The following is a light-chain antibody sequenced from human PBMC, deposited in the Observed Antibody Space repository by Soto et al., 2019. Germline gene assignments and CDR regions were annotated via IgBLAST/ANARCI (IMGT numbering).Light chain of an antibody. CDR1: QTISSW. V-gene: IGKV1-5*03. CDR3: QHYNSYSEA. Sequence: DIPMTQSPSTLSGSVGDRVTITCRASQTISSWLAWYQQKPGKATKLLIYTASTLKSGVPSRFSGSGSGTKFTITISSLQPDDFATYYCQHYNSYSEAFGQGPKVELK. J-gene: IGKJ1*01. CDR2: TAS.